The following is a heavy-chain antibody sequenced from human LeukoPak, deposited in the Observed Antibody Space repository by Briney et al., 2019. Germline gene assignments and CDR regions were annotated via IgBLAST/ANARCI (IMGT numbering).Heavy chain of an antibody. D-gene: IGHD1-7*01. CDR3: ERDLRVDETTRDVDY. V-gene: IGHV3-66*01. J-gene: IGHJ4*02. CDR2: VYTVGRT. Sequence: GGSLRLSCSPSGFLVTSHSMNWVRQAPGKGLEWVSTVYTVGRTFYADSARGRMTVSRDNSRNTLYLHIDSLRVEETAVYYWERDLRVDETTRDVDYWGRGALVTVSS. CDR1: GFLVTSHS.